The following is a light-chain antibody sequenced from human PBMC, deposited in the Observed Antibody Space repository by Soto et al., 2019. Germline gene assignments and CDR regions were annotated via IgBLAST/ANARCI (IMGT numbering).Light chain of an antibody. Sequence: IVLTQSPGTLSLSPGERATLSCRASQSFRSSYLAWYQQRPGQAPRLLIYAASSRATGIPDRFSGSGSGTDFTLTISRLEPEDYAVYYRQQYGSSPGFTFGGGTKVDIK. CDR2: AAS. CDR1: QSFRSSY. V-gene: IGKV3-20*01. CDR3: QQYGSSPGFT. J-gene: IGKJ4*01.